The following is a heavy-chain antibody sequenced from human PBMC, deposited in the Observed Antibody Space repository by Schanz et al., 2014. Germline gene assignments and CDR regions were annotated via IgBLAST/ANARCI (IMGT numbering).Heavy chain of an antibody. CDR3: AKIWKAHHLTGRPGWSDGMDV. CDR1: GFTFSAFG. J-gene: IGHJ6*02. V-gene: IGHV3-NL1*01. D-gene: IGHD3-3*01. Sequence: HVQLVESGGGVVQPGGSLRLSCAASGFTFSAFGMHWVRQAPGKGLDWVSTIASGGSHTFYADSVTGRFTISGDYSKNTLFLQMNSLRVEDTAIYYCAKIWKAHHLTGRPGWSDGMDVWGQGTTVTVSS. CDR2: IASGGSHT.